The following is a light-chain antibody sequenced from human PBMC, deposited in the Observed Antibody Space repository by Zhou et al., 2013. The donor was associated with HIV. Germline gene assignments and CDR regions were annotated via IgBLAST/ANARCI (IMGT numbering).Light chain of an antibody. CDR2: KVS. CDR3: MQGTHWPPT. J-gene: IGKJ1*01. Sequence: VLLTQSPLSLSVTLGQPASISCRSSQSLVHSDGNTYLNWFYQRPGQSPWRLIYKVSYRDSGVPDRFGGSGSGADFTLMISRVQAEDVGTYFCMQGTHWPPTFGQGTKVEVK. CDR1: QSLVHSDGNTY. V-gene: IGKV2-30*02.